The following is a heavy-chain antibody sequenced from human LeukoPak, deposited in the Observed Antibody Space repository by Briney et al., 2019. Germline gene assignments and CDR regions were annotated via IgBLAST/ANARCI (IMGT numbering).Heavy chain of an antibody. D-gene: IGHD1-26*01. Sequence: LPGGSLRLSCAASGFNFSTYGLHWVRQAPGKGLERVAFLRYDGSNKYYADSVKGRFTISTDNPKNTLYLQMNSLRAEDTAVYYCAKDREDLFDYWGQGTLVSVSA. J-gene: IGHJ4*02. CDR2: LRYDGSNK. CDR1: GFNFSTYG. V-gene: IGHV3-30*02. CDR3: AKDREDLFDY.